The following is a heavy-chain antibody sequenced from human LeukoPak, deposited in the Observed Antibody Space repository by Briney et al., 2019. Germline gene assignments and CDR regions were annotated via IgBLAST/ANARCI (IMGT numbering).Heavy chain of an antibody. CDR1: GYTFTSYA. CDR3: ATGVVRGLSFDY. Sequence: ASVKVSCKASGYTFTSYAMHWVRQAPGQRLEWMGWINAGNGNTKYSQKFQGRVTITRDTSASTAYMELSSLRSEDTAVYYCATGVVRGLSFDYWGQGTLVTVSS. V-gene: IGHV1-3*01. CDR2: INAGNGNT. D-gene: IGHD3-10*01. J-gene: IGHJ4*02.